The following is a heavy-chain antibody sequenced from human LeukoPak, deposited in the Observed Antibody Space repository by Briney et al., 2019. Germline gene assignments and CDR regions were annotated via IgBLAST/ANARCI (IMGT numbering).Heavy chain of an antibody. V-gene: IGHV4-61*05. Sequence: SETLSLTCIVSGGSISSSNYYWDWIRQPPGKGLEWIGYIYYSGSTNYNPSLKSRVTISVDTSKNQFSLKLSSVTAADTAVYYCAYGSGTRWGQGTLVTVSS. D-gene: IGHD3-10*01. CDR2: IYYSGST. J-gene: IGHJ4*02. CDR3: AYGSGTR. CDR1: GGSISSSNYY.